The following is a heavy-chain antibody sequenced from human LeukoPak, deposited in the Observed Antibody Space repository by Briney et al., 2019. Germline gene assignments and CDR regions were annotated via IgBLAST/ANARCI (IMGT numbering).Heavy chain of an antibody. Sequence: SETLSLTCTVSGDSISHYYWSWIRQPPGKALEWIGYIYYSGSTNYNPSLKSRVTISVDNSKKYFSLKLNSVTAADTAVYYCARSDNGGEYAFDVWGQGTMVAVSS. CDR2: IYYSGST. CDR1: GDSISHYY. J-gene: IGHJ3*01. V-gene: IGHV4-59*12. CDR3: ARSDNGGEYAFDV. D-gene: IGHD2-21*01.